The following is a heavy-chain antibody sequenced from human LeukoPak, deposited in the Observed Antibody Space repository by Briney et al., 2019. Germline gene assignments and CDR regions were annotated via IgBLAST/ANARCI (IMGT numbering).Heavy chain of an antibody. CDR3: ARDVVGITDAFDI. CDR2: IYYSGST. Sequence: SGSLSLTSTVSGGSTSSYYWSWIRPPPGKGLERWGDIYYSGSTNSTPSLYSRDTLSVDTPKNQLSLKLSSVTAADTAVYYCARDVVGITDAFDIWGQGTMVTVSS. CDR1: GGSTSSYY. J-gene: IGHJ3*02. V-gene: IGHV4-59*01. D-gene: IGHD1-26*01.